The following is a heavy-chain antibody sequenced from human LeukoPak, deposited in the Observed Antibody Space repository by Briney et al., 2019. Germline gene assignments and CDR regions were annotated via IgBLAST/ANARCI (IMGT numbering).Heavy chain of an antibody. V-gene: IGHV4-39*01. CDR1: GGSISSSSYY. Sequence: PSETLSLTCTVSGGSISSSSYYWGWIRQPPGKGLEWIGSIYYSGSTYYNPSLKSRVTISVDTSKNQFPLKLSSVTAADTAVYYCARHLHYYDSSGRSYYYYGMDVWGQGTTVTVSS. D-gene: IGHD3-22*01. CDR3: ARHLHYYDSSGRSYYYYGMDV. J-gene: IGHJ6*02. CDR2: IYYSGST.